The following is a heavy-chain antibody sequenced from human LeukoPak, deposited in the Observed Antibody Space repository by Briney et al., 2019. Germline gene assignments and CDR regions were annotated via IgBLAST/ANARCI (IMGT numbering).Heavy chain of an antibody. CDR2: IYTSGST. V-gene: IGHV4-61*02. D-gene: IGHD3-16*02. Sequence: SETLSLTCTVSGGSISSGSYYWSWIRQPAGKGLEWIGRIYTSGSTNYNPSLKSRVTMSVDTSKNQFSLKLSSVTAADTAVYYCARDLKHDYVWGSYRGEAFDIWGQGTMVTVSS. CDR3: ARDLKHDYVWGSYRGEAFDI. CDR1: GGSISSGSYY. J-gene: IGHJ3*02.